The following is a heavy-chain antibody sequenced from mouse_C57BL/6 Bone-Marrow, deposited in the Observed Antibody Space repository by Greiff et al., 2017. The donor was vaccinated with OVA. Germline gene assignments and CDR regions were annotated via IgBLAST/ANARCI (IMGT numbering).Heavy chain of an antibody. J-gene: IGHJ3*01. Sequence: EVQLVESGGGLVKPGGSLKLSCAASGFTFSSYAMSWVRQTPEKRLEWVATISDGGSYTYYPDNVKGRFTISRDNAKNNLYLQMSHLKSEDTAMYYCARDLPNYYGSLAYWGQGTLVTVSA. CDR1: GFTFSSYA. CDR3: ARDLPNYYGSLAY. V-gene: IGHV5-4*01. D-gene: IGHD1-1*01. CDR2: ISDGGSYT.